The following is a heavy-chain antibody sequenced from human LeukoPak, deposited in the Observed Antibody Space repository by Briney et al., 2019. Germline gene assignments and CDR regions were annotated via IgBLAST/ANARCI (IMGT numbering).Heavy chain of an antibody. CDR3: ARDHDYRFDY. CDR1: GFTFSSYW. J-gene: IGHJ4*02. D-gene: IGHD4-11*01. CDR2: IEQHGSDK. Sequence: GGSLRLSCAASGFTFSSYWMSWVRQAPGNGLEWVAKIEQHGSDKYHVDSVKGRFTISRDNAKNSLYLQMNSLRAEDTAVYYCARDHDYRFDYWGQGTLVTVSS. V-gene: IGHV3-7*01.